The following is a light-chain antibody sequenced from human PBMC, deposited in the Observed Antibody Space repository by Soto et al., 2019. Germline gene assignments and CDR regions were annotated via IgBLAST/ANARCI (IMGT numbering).Light chain of an antibody. CDR2: EVS. CDR1: SSDVGGYNY. Sequence: QSSLTQPPSASGSPGQSVTISCTGTSSDVGGYNYVSWYQQHPGKVPKLMIYEVSKRPSGVPDRFSGSKSGNTASLTVSGLQAEDEADYYCSSYGGSKNVLFGGGTKLTVL. J-gene: IGLJ2*01. V-gene: IGLV2-8*01. CDR3: SSYGGSKNVL.